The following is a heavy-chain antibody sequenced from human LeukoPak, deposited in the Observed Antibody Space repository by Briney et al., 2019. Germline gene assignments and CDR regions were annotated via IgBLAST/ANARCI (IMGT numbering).Heavy chain of an antibody. J-gene: IGHJ1*01. CDR1: GGSISSGGYY. Sequence: SETLSLTCTVSGGSISSGGYYWSWIRQPPGKGLEWIGSIYHSGSTYYNPSLKSRVTISVDTSKNQFSLKLSSVTAADTAVYYCARDPNYYGSGKYFRHWGQGTLVTVSS. CDR2: IYHSGST. CDR3: ARDPNYYGSGKYFRH. D-gene: IGHD3-10*01. V-gene: IGHV4-39*07.